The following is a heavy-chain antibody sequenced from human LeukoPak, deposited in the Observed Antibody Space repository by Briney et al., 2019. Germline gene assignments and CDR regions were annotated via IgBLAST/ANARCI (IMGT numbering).Heavy chain of an antibody. V-gene: IGHV1-2*02. CDR2: INPNSGGT. J-gene: IGHJ4*02. D-gene: IGHD3-10*01. Sequence: ASVTVSCKASGCTFTGYYMHWVRQAPGQGLEWMGWINPNSGGTNYAQKFQGRVTMTRDTSISTAYMELSRLRSDDTAVYYCARSRTAMVRGVVPTLEYWGQGTLVTVSS. CDR3: ARSRTAMVRGVVPTLEY. CDR1: GCTFTGYY.